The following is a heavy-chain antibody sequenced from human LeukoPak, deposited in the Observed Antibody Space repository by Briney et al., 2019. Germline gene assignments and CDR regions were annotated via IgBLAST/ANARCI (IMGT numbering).Heavy chain of an antibody. Sequence: SETLSLTCTVSGGSISSHYWSWIRQPPGKGLDWIGFVYFTGRTRYNRSLQSRVTISIDTSENKSSMKLTSVTAADTAVYYCARLLDNDSSGDPDTFDVWGRGTVVTVSS. CDR1: GGSISSHY. V-gene: IGHV4-59*11. CDR2: VYFTGRT. D-gene: IGHD3-22*01. J-gene: IGHJ3*01. CDR3: ARLLDNDSSGDPDTFDV.